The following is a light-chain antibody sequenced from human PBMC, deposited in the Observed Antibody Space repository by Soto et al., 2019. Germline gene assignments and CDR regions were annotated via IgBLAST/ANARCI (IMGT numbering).Light chain of an antibody. CDR1: QSISFY. J-gene: IGKJ2*01. V-gene: IGKV1-39*01. CDR3: QQSYGTPYT. CDR2: AAS. Sequence: DIQMTQSPSSLSASVGDRVTITCRASQSISFYLNWYQQKPGKAPKVLIYAASSLQSGVPSRFSGSGSGTDFSLTICSLHPEDFATYFCQQSYGTPYTFGQGTKLEI.